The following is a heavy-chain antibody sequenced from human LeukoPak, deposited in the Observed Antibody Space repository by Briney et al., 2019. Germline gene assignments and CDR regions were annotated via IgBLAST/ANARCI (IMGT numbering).Heavy chain of an antibody. D-gene: IGHD6-19*01. CDR2: IQHGGGNQ. J-gene: IGHJ4*02. CDR1: GFVVNNYY. CDR3: AKREAVAAMSDFDY. V-gene: IGHV3-30*02. Sequence: GGSLRLSCAASGFVVNNYYMHWVRQAPGKGLEWVASIQHGGGNQYYVDSVKGRFTISRDNSKNTVYLQMNSLRTEDTAVYYCAKREAVAAMSDFDYWGQGTLVTVSS.